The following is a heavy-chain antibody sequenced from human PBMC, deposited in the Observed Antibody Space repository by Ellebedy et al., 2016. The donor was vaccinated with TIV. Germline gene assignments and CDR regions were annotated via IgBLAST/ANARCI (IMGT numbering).Heavy chain of an antibody. Sequence: SETLSLTXRISGDSMNDHYWSWARQAPGKGLEWIGYVYHKGALHYNPSLVSRATITLDTSTSHFSLKVASVTSADTAIYYCARARYTDAWEIFFDSWGPGTLVTVS. D-gene: IGHD2-2*02. J-gene: IGHJ4*02. V-gene: IGHV4-59*11. CDR2: VYHKGAL. CDR1: GDSMNDHY. CDR3: ARARYTDAWEIFFDS.